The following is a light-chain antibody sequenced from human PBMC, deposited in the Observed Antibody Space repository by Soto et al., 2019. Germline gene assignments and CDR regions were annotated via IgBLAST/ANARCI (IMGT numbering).Light chain of an antibody. CDR3: QQYGNSRWT. CDR2: GTS. CDR1: QSVSSSY. J-gene: IGKJ1*01. V-gene: IGKV3-20*01. Sequence: EIVLTQSPDTLSLSPGERATLSCRASQSVSSSYLAWYQQTPGQAPRLLIYGTSNRATGIPDRFSGSGSGTDFTLTISRRKPEDFAVYYCQQYGNSRWTFGQGTKVEIK.